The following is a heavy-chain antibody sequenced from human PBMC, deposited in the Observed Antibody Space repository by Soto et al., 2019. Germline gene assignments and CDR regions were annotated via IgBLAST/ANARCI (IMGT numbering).Heavy chain of an antibody. V-gene: IGHV3-49*03. CDR1: GFTFGDYA. CDR3: TRDYADIVVVPAAIIFDY. CDR2: IRSKAYGGTT. Sequence: GGSLRLSCTASGFTFGDYAMSWFCQAPGKGLEWVGFIRSKAYGGTTEYAASVKGRFTISRDDSKSIAYLQMNSLKTEDTAVYYCTRDYADIVVVPAAIIFDYWGQGTLVTVSS. J-gene: IGHJ4*02. D-gene: IGHD2-2*01.